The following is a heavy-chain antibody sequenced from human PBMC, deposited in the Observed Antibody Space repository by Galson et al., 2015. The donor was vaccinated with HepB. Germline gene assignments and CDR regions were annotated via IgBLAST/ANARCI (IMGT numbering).Heavy chain of an antibody. Sequence: TLSLTCTVSGGSISSYYWSWIRQSPGKGLEWIGYIYYGGSTNYNPSLKSRVTISVDTSKNQFSLKLRSVTAADTAVYYCARARENDFWTGDHWGWFDPWGQGTLVTVSS. J-gene: IGHJ5*02. CDR3: ARARENDFWTGDHWGWFDP. V-gene: IGHV4-59*01. D-gene: IGHD3/OR15-3a*01. CDR1: GGSISSYY. CDR2: IYYGGST.